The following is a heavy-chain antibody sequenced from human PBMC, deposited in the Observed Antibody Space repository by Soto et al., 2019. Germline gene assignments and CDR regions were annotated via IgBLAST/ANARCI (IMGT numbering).Heavy chain of an antibody. CDR1: GYAFSNYG. CDR3: ARGPWSEGFDP. D-gene: IGHD2-15*01. CDR2: ITAYNRNT. V-gene: IGHV1-18*04. J-gene: IGHJ5*02. Sequence: ASVKVSCKASGYAFSNYGISWVRQAPGQGLEWMGWITAYNRNTNYAQKLRGRVTMTTDTSTSTAYMDLRSLRSDDTAVYYCARGPWSEGFDPWGQGTLVTVSS.